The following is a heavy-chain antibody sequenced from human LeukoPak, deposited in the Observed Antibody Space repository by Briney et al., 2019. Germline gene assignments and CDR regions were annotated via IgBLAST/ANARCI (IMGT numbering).Heavy chain of an antibody. J-gene: IGHJ6*02. CDR2: LSAYNGNT. D-gene: IGHD2-8*01. Sequence: ASVKVSCKASGYTITRYGISWVRRAPGQGLEWMGWLSAYNGNTNYAQKLQGRVTMTTDTSTSTAYMELRSLRSDDTAVYYCARDGEWYEKYYYYGMDVWGQGTTVTVSS. CDR1: GYTITRYG. V-gene: IGHV1-18*01. CDR3: ARDGEWYEKYYYYGMDV.